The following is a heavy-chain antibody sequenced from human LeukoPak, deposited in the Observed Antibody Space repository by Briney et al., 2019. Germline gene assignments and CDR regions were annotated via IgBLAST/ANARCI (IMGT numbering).Heavy chain of an antibody. Sequence: GGSLRLSCAASGFTFSSYWMSWVRQAPGKGLGWVANIKQDGSEKYYVDSVKGRFTISRDNAKNSLYLQMNSLRAEDTAVYYCAREVGIAAAFYYYYGMDVWGQGTTVTVSS. D-gene: IGHD6-13*01. J-gene: IGHJ6*02. CDR2: IKQDGSEK. V-gene: IGHV3-7*01. CDR3: AREVGIAAAFYYYYGMDV. CDR1: GFTFSSYW.